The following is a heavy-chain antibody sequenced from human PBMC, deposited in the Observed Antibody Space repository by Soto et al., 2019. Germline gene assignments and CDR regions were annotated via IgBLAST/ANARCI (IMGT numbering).Heavy chain of an antibody. D-gene: IGHD2-2*01. V-gene: IGHV1-69*13. CDR1: GGTFSSYA. CDR2: IIPIFGTA. J-gene: IGHJ5*02. CDR3: ARQAHCSSTSCPLVNWFDP. Sequence: SVKVSCKASGGTFSSYAISWVRQAPGQGLEWMGGIIPIFGTANYAQKFQGRVTITADESTSTAYMELSSLRSEDTAVYYCARQAHCSSTSCPLVNWFDPWGQGTLVTVSS.